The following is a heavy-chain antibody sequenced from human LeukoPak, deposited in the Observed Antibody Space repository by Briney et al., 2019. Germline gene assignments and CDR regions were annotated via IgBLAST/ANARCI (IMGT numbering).Heavy chain of an antibody. CDR2: ISGYNGNT. Sequence: ASVKVSCKASGYNFTTYGVSWVRQAPGQGLEWMGWISGYNGNTYYAQKFRGRVTMTTDTSTSTAYMELRSLRSDDTALYYCARFGLGKHIEVAGIPFDIWGQGTMVTVSS. CDR3: ARFGLGKHIEVAGIPFDI. D-gene: IGHD6-19*01. V-gene: IGHV1-18*01. CDR1: GYNFTTYG. J-gene: IGHJ3*02.